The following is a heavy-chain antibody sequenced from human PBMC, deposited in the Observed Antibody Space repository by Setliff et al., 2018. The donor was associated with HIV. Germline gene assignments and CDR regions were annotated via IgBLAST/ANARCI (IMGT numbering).Heavy chain of an antibody. Sequence: GSLRLSCEASGFTFSSYAMHWVRQAPGKGLEWVAFLRFDGSNQYYADSVKGRFTISRDNSKNTLYLQMNSLRAEDTSKYYCARSPIRMRYFDYWGQGALVTVSS. CDR2: LRFDGSNQ. D-gene: IGHD2-8*01. J-gene: IGHJ4*02. CDR1: GFTFSSYA. CDR3: ARSPIRMRYFDY. V-gene: IGHV3-30*02.